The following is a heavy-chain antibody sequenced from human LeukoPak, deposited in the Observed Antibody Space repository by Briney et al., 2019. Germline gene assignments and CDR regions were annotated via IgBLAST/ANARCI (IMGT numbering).Heavy chain of an antibody. CDR3: ARVWEQQLGWYYYYGMDV. J-gene: IGHJ6*02. V-gene: IGHV1-69*04. CDR1: GGTFSSYA. CDR2: IIPILGIA. Sequence: SVKVSCKASGGTFSSYAISWVRQAPGQGLEWMGRIIPILGIANYAQKFHGRVTITADKSTSTAYMELSSLRSEDSAVYYCARVWEQQLGWYYYYGMDVWGQGTTVTVSS. D-gene: IGHD6-13*01.